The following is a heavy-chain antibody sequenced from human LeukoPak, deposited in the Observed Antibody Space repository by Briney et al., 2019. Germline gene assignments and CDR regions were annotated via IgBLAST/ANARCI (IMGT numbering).Heavy chain of an antibody. Sequence: GGSLRLSCAASGFTFSSYAMSWVRQAPGKGLEWVSCSSGSSGAISYADSVKGRFTISRDNAKNSLYLQMNSLRVEDTAVYYCARRFDLWGQGTLVTVSS. J-gene: IGHJ5*02. V-gene: IGHV3-48*01. CDR3: ARRFDL. CDR1: GFTFSSYA. CDR2: SSGSSGAI.